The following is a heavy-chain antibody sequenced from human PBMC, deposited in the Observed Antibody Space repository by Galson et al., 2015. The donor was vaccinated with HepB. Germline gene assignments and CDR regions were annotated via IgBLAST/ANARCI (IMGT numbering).Heavy chain of an antibody. J-gene: IGHJ4*02. CDR1: GFTFSSYA. V-gene: IGHV3-23*01. D-gene: IGHD6-13*01. CDR2: LSDSGGRT. CDR3: AKGTRAPSASIAAAWGPFDN. Sequence: SLRLSCAASGFTFSSYAMTWVRQAPGKGLEWVSGLSDSGGRTWYADSVRGRFTISRDNSKNMLYLQMNSLRAEDTAVYYCAKGTRAPSASIAAAWGPFDNWGQGTLVTVSP.